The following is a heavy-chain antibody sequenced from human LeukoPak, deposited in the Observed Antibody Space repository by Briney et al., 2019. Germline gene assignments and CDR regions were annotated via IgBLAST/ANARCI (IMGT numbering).Heavy chain of an antibody. CDR2: IYYSGST. Sequence: SETLSLTCTVSGGSISSYYWSWIRQPPGKGLEWIGYIYYSGSTNYNPSLKSRVTISVDTSKNQFSLKLSSVTAADTAVYYCASTFYDSSGYSTPYFDYWGQGTLVTVSS. CDR3: ASTFYDSSGYSTPYFDY. D-gene: IGHD3-22*01. J-gene: IGHJ4*02. CDR1: GGSISSYY. V-gene: IGHV4-59*01.